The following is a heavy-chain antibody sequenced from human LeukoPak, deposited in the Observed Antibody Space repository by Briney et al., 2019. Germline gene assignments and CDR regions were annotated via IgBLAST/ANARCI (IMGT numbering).Heavy chain of an antibody. CDR3: ARVESSSFLHWFDP. Sequence: ASVKVSCKASGYTFTSYAMNWVRQAPGRGLEWMGWINTNTGNPTYAQGFTGRFVFSLDTSVSTAYLQISSLKAEDTAVYYCARVESSSFLHWFDPWGQGTLVTVSS. V-gene: IGHV7-4-1*02. CDR2: INTNTGNP. D-gene: IGHD6-6*01. J-gene: IGHJ5*02. CDR1: GYTFTSYA.